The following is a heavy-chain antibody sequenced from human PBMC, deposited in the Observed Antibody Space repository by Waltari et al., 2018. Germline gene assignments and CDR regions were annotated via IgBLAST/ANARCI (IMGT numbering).Heavy chain of an antibody. Sequence: QVQLQESGPGLVKPSETLSLTCTVSGGSISSYYWSWIRQPAGKGLEWIGRIYTSGSTNYNPSLKSRVTMSVETSKNQFSLKLSSVTAADTAVYYCAGGAFLEWLSLGPFDYWGQGTLVTVSS. V-gene: IGHV4-4*07. J-gene: IGHJ4*02. CDR2: IYTSGST. CDR3: AGGAFLEWLSLGPFDY. CDR1: GGSISSYY. D-gene: IGHD3-3*02.